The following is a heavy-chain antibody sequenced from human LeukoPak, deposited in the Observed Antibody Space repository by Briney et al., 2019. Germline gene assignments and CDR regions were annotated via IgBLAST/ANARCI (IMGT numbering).Heavy chain of an antibody. Sequence: ASVKVSCKASGYTFTGYYMHWVRQAPGQGLEWMGWVNPNSGVTNYAQKFQDRVTMTRDTSISTAYMELSRLRSDDTGVYYCATSTGTTCSDYWGQGTLVTVSS. J-gene: IGHJ4*02. CDR3: ATSTGTTCSDY. D-gene: IGHD1-1*01. CDR2: VNPNSGVT. CDR1: GYTFTGYY. V-gene: IGHV1-2*02.